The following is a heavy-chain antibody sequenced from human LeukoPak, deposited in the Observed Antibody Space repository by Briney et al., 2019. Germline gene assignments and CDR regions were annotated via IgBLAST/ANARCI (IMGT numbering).Heavy chain of an antibody. D-gene: IGHD3-22*01. V-gene: IGHV3-53*05. CDR3: ASSFDRDSSGYDRPPGY. CDR2: YMAEVTCCAAGTT. CDR1: GFTVSSNY. Sequence: PGRSLGLSCSASGFTVSSNYMSCVRQAPGKGREWVSIYMAEVTCCAAGTTFYAEDVKGRFTISRDISKTTIYLQMNSLRGDDTAVYFCASSFDRDSSGYDRPPGYWGQGTLVTVSS. J-gene: IGHJ4*02.